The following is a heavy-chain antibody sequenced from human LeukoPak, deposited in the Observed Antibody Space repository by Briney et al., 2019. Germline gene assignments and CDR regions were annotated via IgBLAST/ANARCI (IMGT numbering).Heavy chain of an antibody. V-gene: IGHV3-74*01. Sequence: GGSLRLSCAAAGFTFGNYWMHWVRQAPGKGLVWVSRIKSDGRTNYADSVKGRFTISRDNAKNTVSLQMNSLRAEDTGVYYCARAPSEIGGYYPEYFRHWGQGTLVTVSS. CDR2: IKSDGRT. D-gene: IGHD3-22*01. CDR1: GFTFGNYW. CDR3: ARAPSEIGGYYPEYFRH. J-gene: IGHJ1*01.